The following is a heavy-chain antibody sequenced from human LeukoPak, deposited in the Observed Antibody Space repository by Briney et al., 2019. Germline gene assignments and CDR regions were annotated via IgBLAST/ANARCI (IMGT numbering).Heavy chain of an antibody. Sequence: SETLSLTCAVYGGSFSGYYWSWIRQPPGKGLEWIGEINHSGSTNYNPSLKSRVTISVDTPKNQFSLKLSSVTAADTAVYYCARGPNGWYGIWGQGTLVTVSS. CDR1: GGSFSGYY. V-gene: IGHV4-34*01. CDR2: INHSGST. J-gene: IGHJ4*02. D-gene: IGHD6-19*01. CDR3: ARGPNGWYGI.